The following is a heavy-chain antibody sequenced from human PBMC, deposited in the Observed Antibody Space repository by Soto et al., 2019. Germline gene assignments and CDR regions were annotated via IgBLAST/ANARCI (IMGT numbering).Heavy chain of an antibody. V-gene: IGHV3-64*02. CDR1: GFTFSSYA. CDR3: ARGRGITGTTVAFDI. CDR2: ISSNGGST. Sequence: GGSLRLSCAASGFTFSSYAMHWVRQAPGKGLEYVSAISSNGGSTYYADSVKGRFTISRDNSKNTLYLQMGSLRAEDMAVYYCARGRGITGTTVAFDIWGQGTMVTVSS. D-gene: IGHD1-7*01. J-gene: IGHJ3*02.